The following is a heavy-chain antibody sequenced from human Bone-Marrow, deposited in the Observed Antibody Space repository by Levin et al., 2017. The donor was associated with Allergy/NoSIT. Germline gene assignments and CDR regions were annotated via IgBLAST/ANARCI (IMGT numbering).Heavy chain of an antibody. J-gene: IGHJ6*03. D-gene: IGHD2-2*01. V-gene: IGHV4-59*12. CDR2: IHYTGTT. CDR1: GGSLINYY. Sequence: SETLSLTCSVSGGSLINYYWSWIRQSPGKGLEWIGYIHYTGTTKYNPSLQSRLAMSVDTAKNVFSLKLSSVTAADTAVYYCARLTAYLLPSRDNSYHYIHIWGKGTTVTVSS. CDR3: ARLTAYLLPSRDNSYHYIHI.